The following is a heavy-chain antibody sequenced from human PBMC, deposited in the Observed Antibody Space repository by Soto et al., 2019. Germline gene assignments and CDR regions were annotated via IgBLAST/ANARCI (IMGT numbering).Heavy chain of an antibody. D-gene: IGHD6-19*01. J-gene: IGHJ4*02. CDR3: AKERSSGWSVDY. Sequence: EVQLLESGGGLVQPGGSLRLSCAASGFTVSTYAMNWVRQDPVKGLEWGSGISGSGDSTYYADSVKGRFTVSRDNSKNTLYLQMNSLRAEDTAVFYCAKERSSGWSVDYWGQGTLVTVSS. CDR1: GFTVSTYA. V-gene: IGHV3-23*01. CDR2: ISGSGDST.